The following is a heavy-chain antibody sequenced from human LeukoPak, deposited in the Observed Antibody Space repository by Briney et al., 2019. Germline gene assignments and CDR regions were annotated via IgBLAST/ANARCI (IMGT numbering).Heavy chain of an antibody. J-gene: IGHJ5*01. CDR1: GFSFSSYA. CDR3: AERGVVAVAGSRGITWFDS. D-gene: IGHD6-19*01. CDR2: ISGSGTST. V-gene: IGHV3-23*01. Sequence: HSGGSLRLSCAASGFSFSSYAMSWVRQAPGKGLEWVSGISGSGTSTYYADSVKGRFTISRDNSKNTLYLQMNSLRVEDTAVYYCAERGVVAVAGSRGITWFDSWGQGTQVTVSS.